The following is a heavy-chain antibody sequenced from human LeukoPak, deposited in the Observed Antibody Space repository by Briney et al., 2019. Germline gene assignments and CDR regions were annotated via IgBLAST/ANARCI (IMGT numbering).Heavy chain of an antibody. CDR2: MNPNSGNT. V-gene: IGHV1-8*03. CDR3: ARVRYSGSYYHDY. Sequence: ASVEVSCKASGYTFTSYDINWVRQATGQGLEWMGWMNPNSGNTGYAQKFQGRVTITRNTSISTAYMELSSLRSEDTAVYYCARVRYSGSYYHDYWGQGSLVTVSS. D-gene: IGHD1-26*01. CDR1: GYTFTSYD. J-gene: IGHJ4*02.